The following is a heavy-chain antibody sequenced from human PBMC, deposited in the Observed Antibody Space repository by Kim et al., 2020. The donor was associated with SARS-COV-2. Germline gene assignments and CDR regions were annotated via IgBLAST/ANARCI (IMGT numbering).Heavy chain of an antibody. Sequence: SETLSLTCTVSGGSISSYYWSWIRQPPGKGLEWIGYIYYSGSTNYNPSLKSRVTISVDTSKNQFSLKLSSVTAADTAVYYCARDRLGGFYYYGMDVWGQGTTVTVSS. CDR3: ARDRLGGFYYYGMDV. V-gene: IGHV4-59*13. D-gene: IGHD3-10*01. CDR2: IYYSGST. J-gene: IGHJ6*02. CDR1: GGSISSYY.